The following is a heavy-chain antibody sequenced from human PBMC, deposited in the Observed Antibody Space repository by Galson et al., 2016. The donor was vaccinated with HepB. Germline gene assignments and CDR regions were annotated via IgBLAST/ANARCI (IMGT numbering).Heavy chain of an antibody. Sequence: SLRLSCAASGFTFDDYATYWVRQAPGKGLEWVSGISWNSCYIGYADSVKGRFTIARDNAKKSPYLQMNSLRPEDTALYYCAKGDAFDVWGQGTVVTVSS. V-gene: IGHV3-9*01. CDR2: ISWNSCYI. J-gene: IGHJ3*01. CDR3: AKGDAFDV. CDR1: GFTFDDYA.